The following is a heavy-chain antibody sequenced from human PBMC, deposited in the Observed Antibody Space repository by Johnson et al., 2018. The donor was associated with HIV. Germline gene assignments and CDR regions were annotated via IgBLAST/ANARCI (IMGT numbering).Heavy chain of an antibody. V-gene: IGHV3-7*05. CDR1: GFTFSSYW. CDR2: IKQDGSEK. D-gene: IGHD6-6*01. J-gene: IGHJ3*02. CDR3: ARALVIAARLGAFDI. Sequence: VQLVESGGGLVQPGGSLRLSCAASGFTFSSYWMSWVRQAPGKGLEWVANIKQDGSEKYYVDSVKGRFTISRDNAKNSLYLQMNSLRAEDTAVYYCARALVIAARLGAFDIWGQGTMVTVSS.